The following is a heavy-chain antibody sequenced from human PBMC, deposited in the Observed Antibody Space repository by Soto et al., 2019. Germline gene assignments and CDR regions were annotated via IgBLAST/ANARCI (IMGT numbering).Heavy chain of an antibody. CDR2: INHRGST. J-gene: IGHJ5*02. Sequence: QVHLQQWGAGLLKPSETLSLTCAVYGESVIGYYWTWIRQPPGKGLAWMGEINHRGSTNYHPTLKSRVTITIDTSKHQFSLKLSSVTAADTSVYYCARTDIVTRNWFDPWGQGTLVTVSS. V-gene: IGHV4-34*02. CDR3: ARTDIVTRNWFDP. CDR1: GESVIGYY. D-gene: IGHD5-12*01.